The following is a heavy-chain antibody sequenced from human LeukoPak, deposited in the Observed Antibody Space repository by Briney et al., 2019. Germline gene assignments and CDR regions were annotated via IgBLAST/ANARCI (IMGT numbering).Heavy chain of an antibody. D-gene: IGHD2-2*01. CDR2: IYYSGST. J-gene: IGHJ2*01. Sequence: SETLSLTCTVSGGSISSSSYYWGWIRQPPGKGLEWIGSIYYSGSTYYNPSLKSRVTISVDTSKNQFSLKLSSVTAADTAVYYCARDNQLLYWYFDLWGRGTLVTVSS. CDR3: ARDNQLLYWYFDL. V-gene: IGHV4-39*07. CDR1: GGSISSSSYY.